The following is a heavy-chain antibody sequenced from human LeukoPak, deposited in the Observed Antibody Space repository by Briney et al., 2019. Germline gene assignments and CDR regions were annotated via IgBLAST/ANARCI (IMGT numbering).Heavy chain of an antibody. CDR1: GFPFSNFA. J-gene: IGHJ4*02. CDR3: AKDPVGATNY. CDR2: ISGSGSST. Sequence: GGSLRLSCAASGFPFSNFAMSWVRQAPGKGLEWVSAISGSGSSTHYADSVKGRFTISRDNSKNTLYLQMNSLRAEDTAIFYCAKDPVGATNYWGQGTLVAVSS. D-gene: IGHD1-26*01. V-gene: IGHV3-23*01.